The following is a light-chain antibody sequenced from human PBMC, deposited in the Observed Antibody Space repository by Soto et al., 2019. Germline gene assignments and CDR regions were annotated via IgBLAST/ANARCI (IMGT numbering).Light chain of an antibody. CDR2: GAS. Sequence: EILMTQSPATLSVSLGERATLSCRASQSVSSNFAWYQQKPGQAPRLLIYGASTRATGIPARFSGSGSGTEFTLTISSLQSEDFSVYYCQQYKNWPLTFGGGTKVEIK. CDR1: QSVSSN. V-gene: IGKV3-15*01. J-gene: IGKJ4*01. CDR3: QQYKNWPLT.